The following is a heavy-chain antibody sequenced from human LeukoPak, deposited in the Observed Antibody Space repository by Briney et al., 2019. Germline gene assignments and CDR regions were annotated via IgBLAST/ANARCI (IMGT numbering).Heavy chain of an antibody. Sequence: SVKVSCKASGGTFSSYAISWVRQAPGQGLEWMGGIIPILGIANYAQKFQGRVTITADKSTSTAYMELSSLRSGDTAVYYCARDNPLYCSSTSCYDPPQTTLDAFDIWGQGTMVTVSS. J-gene: IGHJ3*02. CDR2: IIPILGIA. V-gene: IGHV1-69*10. CDR1: GGTFSSYA. D-gene: IGHD2-2*01. CDR3: ARDNPLYCSSTSCYDPPQTTLDAFDI.